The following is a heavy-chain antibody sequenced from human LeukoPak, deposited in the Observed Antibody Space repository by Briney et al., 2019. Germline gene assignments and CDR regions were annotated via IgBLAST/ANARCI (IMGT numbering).Heavy chain of an antibody. CDR1: GFTFSSFW. J-gene: IGHJ5*02. CDR2: IRQDGSEQ. D-gene: IGHD6-19*01. V-gene: IGHV3-7*05. Sequence: GGSLRLSCAASGFTFSSFWMNWVRQAPGKGLEWVANIRQDGSEQYYADSVKGRFTISRDNAKNSLYLQINSLRAEDTAVYYCARDQPGIAVAGTGDWFDPWGQGTLVTVSS. CDR3: ARDQPGIAVAGTGDWFDP.